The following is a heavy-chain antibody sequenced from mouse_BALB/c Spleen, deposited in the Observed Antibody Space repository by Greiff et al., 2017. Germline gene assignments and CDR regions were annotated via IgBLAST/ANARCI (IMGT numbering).Heavy chain of an antibody. J-gene: IGHJ4*01. CDR1: GFTFSSYT. CDR2: ISNGGGST. D-gene: IGHD2-4*01. V-gene: IGHV5-12-2*01. Sequence: EVQRVESGGGLVQPGGSLKLSCAASGFTFSSYTMSWVRQTPEKRLEWVAYISNGGGSTYYPDTVKGRFTISRDNAKNTLYLQMSSLKSEDTAMYYCARRYYDYDVDAMDYWGQGTSVTVSS. CDR3: ARRYYDYDVDAMDY.